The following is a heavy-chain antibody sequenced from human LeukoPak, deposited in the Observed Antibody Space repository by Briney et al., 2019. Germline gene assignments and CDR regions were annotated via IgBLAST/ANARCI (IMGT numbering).Heavy chain of an antibody. J-gene: IGHJ3*02. CDR1: GYTFTSYG. Sequence: ASVTVSCKASGYTFTSYGISWVRQAPGQGLEWVGWISAYNGNTNYAQKLQGRVTMTTDTSTSTAYMELRSLRSDDTAVYYCASVTGGDSSGYFLAFDIWGQGTMVTVSS. CDR2: ISAYNGNT. D-gene: IGHD3-22*01. V-gene: IGHV1-18*01. CDR3: ASVTGGDSSGYFLAFDI.